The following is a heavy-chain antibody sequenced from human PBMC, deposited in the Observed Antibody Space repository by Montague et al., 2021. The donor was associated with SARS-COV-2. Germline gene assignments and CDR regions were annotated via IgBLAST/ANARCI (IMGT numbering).Heavy chain of an antibody. CDR3: ARDRRFMLSASSWSSALDP. D-gene: IGHD6-13*01. CDR1: GFSFNNYA. J-gene: IGHJ5*02. Sequence: SLRLSCAASGFSFNNYAMHWVRQAPGKGLEWVALISYDASNKYYEDSLQGRFTISRDNSKNTLYLQLNSLTSEDTAMYYCARDRRFMLSASSWSSALDPWGQGTMVTVSS. CDR2: ISYDASNK. V-gene: IGHV3-30*01.